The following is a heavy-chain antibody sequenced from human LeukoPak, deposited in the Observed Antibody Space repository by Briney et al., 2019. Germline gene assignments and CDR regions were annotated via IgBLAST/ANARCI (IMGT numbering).Heavy chain of an antibody. CDR3: AGSLILSGSYAPFDY. J-gene: IGHJ4*02. CDR1: GGSISSSSYY. Sequence: SETLSRTCTVSGGSISSSSYYWGWIRQPPGKGLEWIGSIYYSGSTYYNPSLKSRVTISVDTSKNQFSLKLSSVTAADTAVYYCAGSLILSGSYAPFDYWGQGTLVTVSS. CDR2: IYYSGST. V-gene: IGHV4-39*01. D-gene: IGHD1-26*01.